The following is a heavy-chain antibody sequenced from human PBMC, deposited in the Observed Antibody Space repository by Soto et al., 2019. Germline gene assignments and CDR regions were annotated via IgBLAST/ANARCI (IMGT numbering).Heavy chain of an antibody. Sequence: QVQLVQSGAEVKKPGASVKVSCKASGYTFTSYAMHWVRQAPGQRLEWMGWINAGNGNTKYSQKLQGRVTITRDTSASTAYMELSSLRSEDTAVYYCARISFAGHFDYWGQGTLVTVSS. V-gene: IGHV1-3*01. CDR1: GYTFTSYA. CDR3: ARISFAGHFDY. J-gene: IGHJ4*02. CDR2: INAGNGNT.